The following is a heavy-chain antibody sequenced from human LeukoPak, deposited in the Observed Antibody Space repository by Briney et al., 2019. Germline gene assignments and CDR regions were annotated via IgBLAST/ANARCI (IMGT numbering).Heavy chain of an antibody. CDR2: ISAYNGNT. CDR3: ARARDPYYYGSGSYWDPYFDY. CDR1: GYTFTSYG. D-gene: IGHD3-10*01. V-gene: IGHV1-18*01. Sequence: ASVKVSCKASGYTFTSYGISWVRQAPGQWLECMGWISAYNGNTNYAQKLQGRVTMTTDTSTSTAYMELRSLRSDDAAVYYCARARDPYYYGSGSYWDPYFDYWGQGTLVTVSS. J-gene: IGHJ4*02.